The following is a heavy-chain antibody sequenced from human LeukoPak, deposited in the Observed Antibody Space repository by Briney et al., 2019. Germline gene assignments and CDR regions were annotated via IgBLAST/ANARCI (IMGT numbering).Heavy chain of an antibody. CDR2: INHSGST. CDR1: GGSFSGYY. Sequence: PSETLSLTCAVYGGSFSGYYWSWIRQPPGKGLEWIGEINHSGSTNYNPSLKSRVTISVDTSKNQFSLKLSSVTAADTAVYYCARQILMVYAITFDYWGQGTLVTVSS. V-gene: IGHV4-34*01. CDR3: ARQILMVYAITFDY. D-gene: IGHD2-8*01. J-gene: IGHJ4*02.